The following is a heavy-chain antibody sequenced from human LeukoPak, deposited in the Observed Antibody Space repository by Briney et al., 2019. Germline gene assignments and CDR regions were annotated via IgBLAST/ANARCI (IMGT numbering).Heavy chain of an antibody. Sequence: GGSLRLSCAASGFTFSSYSMNWVRQAPGKGLEWVSYISISSSAIYYADPVKGRFTISRDNSKNTLYLQMNSLRAEDTAVYYCATVGIPGIAVAGTRINDYWGQGTLVTVSS. D-gene: IGHD6-19*01. V-gene: IGHV3-48*01. CDR3: ATVGIPGIAVAGTRINDY. CDR1: GFTFSSYS. CDR2: ISISSSAI. J-gene: IGHJ4*02.